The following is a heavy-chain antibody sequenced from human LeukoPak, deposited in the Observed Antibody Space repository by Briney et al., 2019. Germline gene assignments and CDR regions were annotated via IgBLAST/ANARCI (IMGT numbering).Heavy chain of an antibody. CDR1: GFTFSSYE. J-gene: IGHJ4*02. D-gene: IGHD2-15*01. V-gene: IGHV3-48*03. CDR3: ARDRYCSGGYCYSRADY. Sequence: QPGGSLRLSCAAFGFTFSSYEMNWVRQAPGKGLEWVSYISSSGSTIYYADSVKGRFTISRDNAKNSLYLQMNSLRAEDTAVYYCARDRYCSGGYCYSRADYWGQGTLVTVSS. CDR2: ISSSGSTI.